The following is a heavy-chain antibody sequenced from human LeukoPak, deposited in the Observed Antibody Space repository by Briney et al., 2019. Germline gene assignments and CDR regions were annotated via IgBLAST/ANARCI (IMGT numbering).Heavy chain of an antibody. V-gene: IGHV3-23*01. J-gene: IGHJ4*02. CDR3: AKDHPRTYYYDSSGYYGFVGYFDY. CDR2: ISGSGGST. CDR1: GFTFSSYA. Sequence: GGSLRLSCAASGFTFSSYAMSWVRQAPGEGLEWVSAISGSGGSTYYADSVKGRFTISRDNSKNKLYLQMNSLRAEDTDVYYCAKDHPRTYYYDSSGYYGFVGYFDYWGQGTLVTVSS. D-gene: IGHD3-22*01.